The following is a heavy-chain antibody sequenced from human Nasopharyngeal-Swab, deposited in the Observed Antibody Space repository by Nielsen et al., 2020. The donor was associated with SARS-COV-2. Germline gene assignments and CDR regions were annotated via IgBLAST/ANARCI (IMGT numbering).Heavy chain of an antibody. D-gene: IGHD6-19*01. CDR2: IKQDGSEK. CDR3: ARRSAARSFDFDL. J-gene: IGHJ2*01. Sequence: GESLKISCAASGFTFSSYWMSWVRQAPGKGLEWVANIKQDGSEKYYVDSVKGRFTISRDNAKNSLYLQMNSLRAEDTAVYYCARRSAARSFDFDLWGRGTLVTVSS. CDR1: GFTFSSYW. V-gene: IGHV3-7*03.